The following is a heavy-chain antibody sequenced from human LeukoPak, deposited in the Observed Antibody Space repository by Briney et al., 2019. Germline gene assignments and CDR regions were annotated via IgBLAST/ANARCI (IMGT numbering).Heavy chain of an antibody. Sequence: ASVKVSCKASGYTFTSYDINWVRQATGQGLEWMGWMNPNSGNTGYAQKFQGRVTITRNTSISTAYMELSSLRSEDTAVYYCARDGSLAVAGTFDYWGQGTLVTVSS. J-gene: IGHJ4*02. V-gene: IGHV1-8*03. CDR1: GYTFTSYD. CDR2: MNPNSGNT. CDR3: ARDGSLAVAGTFDY. D-gene: IGHD6-19*01.